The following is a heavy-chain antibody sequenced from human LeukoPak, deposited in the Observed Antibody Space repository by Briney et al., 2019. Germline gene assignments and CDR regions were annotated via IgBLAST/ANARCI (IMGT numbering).Heavy chain of an antibody. J-gene: IGHJ5*02. Sequence: WASVKVSCKASGGTFSSYAISWVRQAPGQGLEWMGGINPIFGTANYAQKFQGRVTITADESTSTAYMELSSLRSEDTAVYYCASSNGFAESYNWFDPWGQGTLVTVSS. CDR3: ASSNGFAESYNWFDP. CDR1: GGTFSSYA. CDR2: INPIFGTA. V-gene: IGHV1-69*13. D-gene: IGHD3-10*01.